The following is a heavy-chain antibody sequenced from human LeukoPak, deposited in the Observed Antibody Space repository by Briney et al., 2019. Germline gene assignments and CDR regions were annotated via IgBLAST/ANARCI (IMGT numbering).Heavy chain of an antibody. V-gene: IGHV4-39*01. D-gene: IGHD5-18*01. Sequence: SETLSLTCPVSGGSISSSSYYWGWIRQPPGKGLEWIGSIYYSGSTYYNPSLKSRVTISVDTSKNQFSLKLSSVTAADTAVYYCARHVDTDYYYYYYMDVWGKGTTVTVSS. CDR3: ARHVDTDYYYYYYMDV. CDR2: IYYSGST. CDR1: GGSISSSSYY. J-gene: IGHJ6*03.